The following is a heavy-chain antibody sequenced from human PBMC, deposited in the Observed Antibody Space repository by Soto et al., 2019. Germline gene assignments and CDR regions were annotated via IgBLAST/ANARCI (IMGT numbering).Heavy chain of an antibody. CDR1: GGSISSSNW. Sequence: QVQLQESGPGLVKPSGTLSLTCGVSGGSISSSNWWSWVRQPPGKGLEWVGEIYNSGSTNYNPSLKSRVTTSVDKSKNQFSLKLSSVTAADTAVYYCARNYCSSTSCSSYYFDYWGQGTLVTVSS. CDR3: ARNYCSSTSCSSYYFDY. V-gene: IGHV4-4*02. CDR2: IYNSGST. J-gene: IGHJ4*02. D-gene: IGHD2-2*01.